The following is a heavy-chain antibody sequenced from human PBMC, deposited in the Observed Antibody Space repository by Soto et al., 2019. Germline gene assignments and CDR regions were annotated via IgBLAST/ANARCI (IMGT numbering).Heavy chain of an antibody. CDR1: GFTFNTYP. D-gene: IGHD5-18*01. V-gene: IGHV3-23*01. CDR2: ISSTAGRT. Sequence: GGSLRLSCATSGFTFNTYPMTWVRQAPGKGLEWVSSISSTAGRTSSYADSVKGRFTISRDNSKNTLYLQMNSLRAEDTAVYYCAREDDTAMVFGYFDYWGQGTLVTVSS. CDR3: AREDDTAMVFGYFDY. J-gene: IGHJ4*02.